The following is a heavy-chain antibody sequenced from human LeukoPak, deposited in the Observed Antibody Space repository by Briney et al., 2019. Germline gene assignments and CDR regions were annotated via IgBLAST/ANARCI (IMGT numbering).Heavy chain of an antibody. J-gene: IGHJ4*02. CDR3: ARYSSGVGVDY. D-gene: IGHD6-19*01. CDR2: INSDGSST. V-gene: IGHV3-74*01. CDR1: GFTFSSFW. Sequence: GGSLRLSCAASGFTFSSFWMHWVRQAPGKGLVWVSRINSDGSSTTYADSVKGRFTVSRDNAKNTLYLQMNSLRAEDTAVYYCARYSSGVGVDYWGQGTLVTVSS.